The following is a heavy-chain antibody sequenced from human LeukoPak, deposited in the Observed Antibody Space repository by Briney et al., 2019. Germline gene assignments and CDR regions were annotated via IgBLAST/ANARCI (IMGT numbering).Heavy chain of an antibody. D-gene: IGHD3-16*01. V-gene: IGHV1-18*04. CDR2: ISAYNGNT. Sequence: ASVKVSCKASGYTFTGYYMHWVRQAPGQGLEWMGWISAYNGNTNYAQKLQGRVTMTTDTSTSTAYMELRSLRSDDTAVYYCARDWGREAPYDYWGQGTLVTVSS. CDR1: GYTFTGYY. J-gene: IGHJ4*02. CDR3: ARDWGREAPYDY.